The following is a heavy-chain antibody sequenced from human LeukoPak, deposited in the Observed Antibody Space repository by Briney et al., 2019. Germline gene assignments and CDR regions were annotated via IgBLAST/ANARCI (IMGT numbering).Heavy chain of an antibody. CDR3: ARDSYGCFDP. V-gene: IGHV3-33*01. CDR1: KFTFSTYG. D-gene: IGHD4-17*01. CDR2: IWSDGSDR. J-gene: IGHJ5*02. Sequence: PGRSLRLSCAASKFTFSTYGMHWVRQAPGKGLEWVAVIWSDGSDRYYADSVKGRFTVSRDNSKNTVYLQMNSLRAEDSAVYSCARDSYGCFDPWGQGTLVTVSS.